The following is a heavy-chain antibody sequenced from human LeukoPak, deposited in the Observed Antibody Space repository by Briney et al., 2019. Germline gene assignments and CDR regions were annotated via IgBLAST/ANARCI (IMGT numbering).Heavy chain of an antibody. CDR1: GYTFTGYY. V-gene: IGHV1-18*04. CDR2: ISAYNGDT. CDR3: ARPLPYYYDSSGRYAFDV. D-gene: IGHD3-22*01. J-gene: IGHJ3*01. Sequence: ASAKVSCKASGYTFTGYYIHWVRQAPGQGLEWMGWISAYNGDTNYAQKFQGRVTLTTDTSTRTAYMELSALRSDDTAVYFCARPLPYYYDSSGRYAFDVWGQGTMVTVSS.